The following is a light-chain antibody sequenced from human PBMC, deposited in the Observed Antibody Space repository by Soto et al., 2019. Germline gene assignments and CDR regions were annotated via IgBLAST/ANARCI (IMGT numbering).Light chain of an antibody. CDR1: QGIRDA. CDR2: AAS. V-gene: IGKV1-17*01. J-gene: IGKJ1*01. Sequence: DIQMTQSPSSLSASVGDRVTITCRASQGIRDALGWYQQKPGKAPKRLIYAASSLQSGVPSRFSCSGSGTEFSLTISSLQPEDFATDYCLQHNSYPQTFGQGTKVEIK. CDR3: LQHNSYPQT.